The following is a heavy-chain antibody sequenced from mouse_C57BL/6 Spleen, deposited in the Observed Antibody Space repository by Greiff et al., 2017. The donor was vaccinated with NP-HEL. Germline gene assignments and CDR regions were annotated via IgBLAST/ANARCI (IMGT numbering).Heavy chain of an antibody. V-gene: IGHV1-15*01. Sequence: QVQLKQSGAELVRPGASVTLSCKASGYTFTDYEMHWVKQTPVHGLEWIGAIDPETGGTAYNQKFQGKAILTADKSSSTAYMGLRSLTSEDSAVYYCTRVWAYAMDYWGQGTSVTVSS. J-gene: IGHJ4*01. CDR3: TRVWAYAMDY. D-gene: IGHD4-1*01. CDR2: IDPETGGT. CDR1: GYTFTDYE.